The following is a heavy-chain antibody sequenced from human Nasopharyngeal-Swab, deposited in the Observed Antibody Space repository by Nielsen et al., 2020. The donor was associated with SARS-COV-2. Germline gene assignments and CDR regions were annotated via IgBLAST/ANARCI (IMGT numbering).Heavy chain of an antibody. CDR1: GYTFTSYG. Sequence: ASVKVSCKASGYTFTSYGISWVRQAPGQGLEWMGWISAYNGNTNYAQKLQGRVTMTTDTSTSTAYIELRRLRSDETAVYYCAAGVLGYCSGGSCPDYWGQGTLVTVSS. CDR2: ISAYNGNT. CDR3: AAGVLGYCSGGSCPDY. J-gene: IGHJ4*02. D-gene: IGHD2-15*01. V-gene: IGHV1-18*01.